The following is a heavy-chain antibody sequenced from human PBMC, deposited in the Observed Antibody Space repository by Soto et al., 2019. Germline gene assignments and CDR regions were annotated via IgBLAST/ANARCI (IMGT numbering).Heavy chain of an antibody. V-gene: IGHV1-24*01. Sequence: ASVKVSCKVSGYTLTELSMHWVRQAPGKGLEWMGGFDPEDGETIYAQKFQGRVTMTEDTSTDTAYMELSSLRSEDTAVYYCATSATLWFGGNWFDPWGQGTLVTVSS. CDR1: GYTLTELS. CDR2: FDPEDGET. CDR3: ATSATLWFGGNWFDP. J-gene: IGHJ5*02. D-gene: IGHD3-10*01.